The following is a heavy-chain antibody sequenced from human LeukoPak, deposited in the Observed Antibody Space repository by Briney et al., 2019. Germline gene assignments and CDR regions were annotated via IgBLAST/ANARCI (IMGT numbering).Heavy chain of an antibody. V-gene: IGHV4-59*08. CDR2: IYYSGST. D-gene: IGHD3-10*01. J-gene: IGHJ6*02. Sequence: PSETLSLTCTVSGGSISSYYWSWIRQPPGKGLEWIGYIYYSGSTNYNPSLKSRVTISVDTSKNQFSLKLSSVTAAATAVYYCARGITMVRGVNTNCYYYGMDVWGQGTTVTVSS. CDR1: GGSISSYY. CDR3: ARGITMVRGVNTNCYYYGMDV.